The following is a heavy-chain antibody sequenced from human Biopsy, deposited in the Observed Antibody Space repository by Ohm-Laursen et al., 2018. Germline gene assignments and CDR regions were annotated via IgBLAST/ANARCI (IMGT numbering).Heavy chain of an antibody. Sequence: LRLSCAASGFTFSDYQMSWIRQTPGKGLEWVSHISSGGSTIFHADSVKGRFTISRDDAKGSLYLQMTNLRAEDTAVYYCGRSYGIMAAPVHLWGQGTLVTVSS. CDR1: GFTFSDYQ. CDR2: ISSGGSTI. CDR3: GRSYGIMAAPVHL. V-gene: IGHV3-11*01. J-gene: IGHJ4*01. D-gene: IGHD3-16*01.